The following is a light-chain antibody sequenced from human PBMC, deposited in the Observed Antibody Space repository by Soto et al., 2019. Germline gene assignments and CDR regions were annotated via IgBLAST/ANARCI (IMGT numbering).Light chain of an antibody. Sequence: ESVLTQSPGTLSLSPGERATLSCGASQSVTSNYLAWYQQKPGQAPRLLIFGASFRVKGIPDRFIGSGSGTDFTLTISRLEPEDFAVYYCQHYVTSLTTFGQGTKVDIK. CDR3: QHYVTSLTT. CDR1: QSVTSNY. CDR2: GAS. V-gene: IGKV3-20*01. J-gene: IGKJ1*01.